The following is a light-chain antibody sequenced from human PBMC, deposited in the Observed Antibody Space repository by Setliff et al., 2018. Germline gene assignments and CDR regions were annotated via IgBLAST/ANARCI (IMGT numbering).Light chain of an antibody. Sequence: SVLIQPPSASESPGSSVTISCTGTSSDIGGYDYVSWYQQHSGKAPKLLIYEVTKRPSGVPDRFSGSKSGNMASLTVSGLQAEDEADYYCSSYAGMSAFYVFGTGTRSPS. CDR2: EVT. V-gene: IGLV2-8*01. CDR1: SSDIGGYDY. CDR3: SSYAGMSAFYV. J-gene: IGLJ1*01.